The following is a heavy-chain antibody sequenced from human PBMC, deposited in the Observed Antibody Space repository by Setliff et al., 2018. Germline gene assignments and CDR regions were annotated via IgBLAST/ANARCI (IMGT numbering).Heavy chain of an antibody. J-gene: IGHJ6*03. D-gene: IGHD3-9*01. CDR2: INPNSGGT. V-gene: IGHV1-2*02. CDR3: ARDGDILTTYYIYYYYMDV. CDR1: GYTFRSYG. Sequence: ASVKVSCKTSGYTFRSYGVSWVRQAPGQGLEYMGWINPNSGGTNYAPKFQGRVTMTRDTSISTVYMEVSRLRSDDTAVYFCARDGDILTTYYIYYYYMDVWGKWTTVTVSS.